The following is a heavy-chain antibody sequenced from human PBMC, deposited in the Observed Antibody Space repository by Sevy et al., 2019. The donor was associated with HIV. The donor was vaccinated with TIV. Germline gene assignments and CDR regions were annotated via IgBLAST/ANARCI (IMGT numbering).Heavy chain of an antibody. D-gene: IGHD2-15*01. Sequence: GALRLSCSAPGFVFTNYGMHWVRQAPGKGLEWVAAISHDGSLKYYADSVRGRVTISRDSSKNTVSLQMNRLRLEDTAVYYCAKGSRATGSAFDIWGQGTMVTVSS. CDR1: GFVFTNYG. CDR3: AKGSRATGSAFDI. V-gene: IGHV3-30*18. J-gene: IGHJ3*02. CDR2: ISHDGSLK.